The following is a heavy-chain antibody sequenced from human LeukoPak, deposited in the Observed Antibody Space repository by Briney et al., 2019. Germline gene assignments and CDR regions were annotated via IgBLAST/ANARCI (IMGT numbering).Heavy chain of an antibody. J-gene: IGHJ5*02. CDR3: ARDRWSNTAMVPGGWFDP. V-gene: IGHV4-59*01. CDR2: IYYSGST. D-gene: IGHD5-18*01. Sequence: SETLSLTCTVSGGSISSYYWSWIRQPPGKGLEWIGYIYYSGSTNYNPSLKSRVTISVDTSKNQFSLKLSSVTAADTAVYYCARDRWSNTAMVPGGWFDPWGQGTLVTVSS. CDR1: GGSISSYY.